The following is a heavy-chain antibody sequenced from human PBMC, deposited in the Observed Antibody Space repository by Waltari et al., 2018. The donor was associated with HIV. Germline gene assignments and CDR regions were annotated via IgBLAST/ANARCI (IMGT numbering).Heavy chain of an antibody. CDR2: INAGNGNT. J-gene: IGHJ2*01. D-gene: IGHD3-22*01. CDR3: ARESITMTPTTWYFDL. V-gene: IGHV1-3*01. Sequence: QVQLVQSGAEVKKPGASVKVSCKASGYTFTSYAMHWVRQAPGQRLEWMGWINAGNGNTKYSQKFQGRVTITRDTSASTAYMELSSLRSEDTAVYYCARESITMTPTTWYFDLWGRGTLVTVSS. CDR1: GYTFTSYA.